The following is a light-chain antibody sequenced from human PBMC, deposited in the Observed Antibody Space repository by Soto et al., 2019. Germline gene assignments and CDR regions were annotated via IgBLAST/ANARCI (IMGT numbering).Light chain of an antibody. CDR1: SSNIGAGYD. V-gene: IGLV1-40*01. J-gene: IGLJ1*01. CDR2: GNS. Sequence: QSVLTQPPSVSGAPGQRVTISCTGSSSNIGAGYDVHWYQQLPGTAPKLLIYGNSNRPSGVPDRFSGSKSGTSASLAISGLQSDDEATYFCAAWADSLNVLYVFGTGTKVTVL. CDR3: AAWADSLNVLYV.